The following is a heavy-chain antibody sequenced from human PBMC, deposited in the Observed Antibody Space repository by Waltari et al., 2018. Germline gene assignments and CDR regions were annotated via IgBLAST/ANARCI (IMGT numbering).Heavy chain of an antibody. D-gene: IGHD6-13*01. CDR3: ARHAYSSSWYWYFDL. V-gene: IGHV4-4*07. CDR1: GDSISNYY. Sequence: QVQLQESGPGLMKPSETLSLPCSVSGDSISNYYWSWIRQPAGKGLEWIGRVYRRGSTTHNPSVKSRVTMSIETAMNQVSLRLHSVTAADTAVYYCARHAYSSSWYWYFDLWGRGTLVTVSS. J-gene: IGHJ2*01. CDR2: VYRRGST.